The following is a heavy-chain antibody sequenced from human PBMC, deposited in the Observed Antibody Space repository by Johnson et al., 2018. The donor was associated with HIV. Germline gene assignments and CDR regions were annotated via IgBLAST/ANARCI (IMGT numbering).Heavy chain of an antibody. CDR2: ISWNSGSI. CDR1: GFTFDDYA. CDR3: AKAFEYSSSSMAFDI. J-gene: IGHJ3*02. D-gene: IGHD6-6*01. Sequence: VQLVESGGGLVQPGRSLRLSCAASGFTFDDYAMHWVRQDPGKGLEWVSGISWNSGSIGYADSVKGRFTISRDNSKNTLYLQLNSLRAEDTAVYYCAKAFEYSSSSMAFDIWGQGTMVTVSS. V-gene: IGHV3-9*01.